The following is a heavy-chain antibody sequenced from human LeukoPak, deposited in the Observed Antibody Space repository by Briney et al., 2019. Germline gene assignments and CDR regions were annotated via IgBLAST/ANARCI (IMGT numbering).Heavy chain of an antibody. CDR2: INHSGST. Sequence: SETLSLTCAVYGGSFSGYYWSWIRQPPGKGLEWIGEINHSGSTNYNPSLKSRVTISVDTSKNQFSLKLSSVTAADTAVYYCAVYCYGYRLAYWGQGTLVTVSS. CDR3: AVYCYGYRLAY. J-gene: IGHJ4*02. CDR1: GGSFSGYY. V-gene: IGHV4-34*01. D-gene: IGHD5-18*01.